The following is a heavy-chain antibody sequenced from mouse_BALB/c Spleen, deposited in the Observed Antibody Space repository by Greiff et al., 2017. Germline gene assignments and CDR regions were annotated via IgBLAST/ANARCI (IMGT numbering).Heavy chain of an antibody. CDR1: GYTFTSYW. CDR2: IYPSDSYT. V-gene: IGHV1-69*02. D-gene: IGHD2-14*01. CDR3: TRGGYSFAY. J-gene: IGHJ3*01. Sequence: QVQLQQPGAELVRPGAPVKLSCKASGYTFTSYWINWVKQRPGQGLEWIGNIYPSDSYTNYNQKFKDKATLTVDKSSSTAYMQLSSPTSEDSAVYYCTRGGYSFAYWGQGTLVTVSA.